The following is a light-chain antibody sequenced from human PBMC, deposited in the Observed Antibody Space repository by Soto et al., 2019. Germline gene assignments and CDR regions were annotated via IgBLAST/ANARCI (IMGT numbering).Light chain of an antibody. CDR3: EAYDTSLRGVV. J-gene: IGLJ3*02. V-gene: IGLV1-40*01. CDR1: SSNIGASYD. Sequence: QSVLTQPPSVSGAPGQRVTIPCTGSSSNIGASYDVHWYQQPAGAAPKLLIYGNNNRPSGVPDRFSASKSGTSASLAITGLQAEDEADYSCEAYDTSLRGVVFGGGTKLTVL. CDR2: GNN.